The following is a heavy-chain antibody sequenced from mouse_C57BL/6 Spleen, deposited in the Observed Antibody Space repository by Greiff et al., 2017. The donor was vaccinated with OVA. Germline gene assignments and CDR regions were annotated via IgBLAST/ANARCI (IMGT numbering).Heavy chain of an antibody. D-gene: IGHD1-1*01. CDR1: GYTFTSYW. V-gene: IGHV1-64*01. Sequence: VKLQQPGAELVKPGASVKLSCKASGYTFTSYWMHWVKQRPGQGLEWIGMIHPNSGSTNYNEKFKSKATLTVYKSSSTAYMQLSSLTSEDSAVYYCARSGSSYWYFDVWGTGTTVTVSS. CDR3: ARSGSSYWYFDV. J-gene: IGHJ1*03. CDR2: IHPNSGST.